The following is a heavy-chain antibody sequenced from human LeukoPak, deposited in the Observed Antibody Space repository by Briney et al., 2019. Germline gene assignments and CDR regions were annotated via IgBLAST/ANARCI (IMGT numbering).Heavy chain of an antibody. CDR2: IYSGGST. V-gene: IGHV3-53*04. J-gene: IGHJ6*02. CDR1: GFTVSSNY. CDR3: ARDGSEDCSSTSCYRYGMDV. D-gene: IGHD2-2*01. Sequence: GGSLRLSCAASGFTVSSNYMSWVRQAPGKGLEWVSVIYSGGSTYHADSVKGRFTISRHNSKNTLYLQMNSLRAEDTAVYYCARDGSEDCSSTSCYRYGMDVWGQGTTVTVSS.